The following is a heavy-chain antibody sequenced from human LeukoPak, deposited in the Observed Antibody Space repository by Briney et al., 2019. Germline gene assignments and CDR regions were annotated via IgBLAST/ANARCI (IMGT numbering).Heavy chain of an antibody. V-gene: IGHV1-3*01. CDR2: INAGNGNR. CDR1: GYTFTSYA. J-gene: IGHJ4*02. Sequence: GASVKVSCKASGYTFTSYAIHWVRQVPGQRLEWMGWINAGNGNRKYSQKFQDRVTITREPSATTAYMELNSLTSEDTAVYYCARVSDDSGWNFDYWGQGTLVTVSS. CDR3: ARVSDDSGWNFDY. D-gene: IGHD6-19*01.